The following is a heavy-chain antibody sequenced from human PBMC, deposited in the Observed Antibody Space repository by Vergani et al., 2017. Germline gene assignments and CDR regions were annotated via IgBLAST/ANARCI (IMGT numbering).Heavy chain of an antibody. Sequence: QVLLVQSGAEVKKPGASVRVSCKTSGYTFTNYYIHWVRPAPGQGLEWMGIINPSGGSTTYAQQFQGRLTMTRDTSTSTVYMDLSNLRSEDTAVYYCAREGLLGSSSWSGPFDYWGQGTLVTVSS. V-gene: IGHV1-46*01. D-gene: IGHD6-13*01. CDR3: AREGLLGSSSWSGPFDY. J-gene: IGHJ4*02. CDR1: GYTFTNYY. CDR2: INPSGGST.